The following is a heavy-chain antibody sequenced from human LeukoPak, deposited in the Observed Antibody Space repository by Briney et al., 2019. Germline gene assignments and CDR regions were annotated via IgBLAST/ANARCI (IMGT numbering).Heavy chain of an antibody. Sequence: GSLRLSCAASGLRVSSSYMSWVRPAPGKGLEWVSLIYGGGTTNYADSVKGRFTISRDNSKNMLYLQMNSLRAEDTAVYYCARHDWFDPWGQGTLVTVSS. CDR2: IYGGGTT. CDR1: GLRVSSSY. J-gene: IGHJ5*02. CDR3: ARHDWFDP. V-gene: IGHV3-66*04.